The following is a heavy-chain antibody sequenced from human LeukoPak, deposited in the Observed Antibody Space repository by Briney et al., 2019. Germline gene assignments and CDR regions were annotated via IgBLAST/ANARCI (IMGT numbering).Heavy chain of an antibody. CDR2: ISSSSSYI. J-gene: IGHJ4*02. Sequence: WGSLRLSCAASGFTFSNYNMNWVRQTPGKGLEWVSSISSSSSYIYYADSVKGRFTISRDNAKNSLYLQMNSLRAEDTAVCYCARDLGGYYYDSHRWGQGTLVTVSS. CDR1: GFTFSNYN. V-gene: IGHV3-21*01. CDR3: ARDLGGYYYDSHR. D-gene: IGHD3-22*01.